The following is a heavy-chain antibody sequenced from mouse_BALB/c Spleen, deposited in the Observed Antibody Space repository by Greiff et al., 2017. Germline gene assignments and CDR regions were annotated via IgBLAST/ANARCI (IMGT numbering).Heavy chain of an antibody. CDR1: GFTFSSYT. Sequence: EVQLVESGGGLVQPGGSLKLSCAASGFTFSSYTMSWVRQTPEKRLEWVAYISNGGGSTYYPDTVKGRFTISRDNAKNTLYLQMSSLKSEDTAMYYCARHPRNYIDYAMDYWGQGTSVTVSS. V-gene: IGHV5-12-2*01. CDR2: ISNGGGST. D-gene: IGHD2-1*01. J-gene: IGHJ4*01. CDR3: ARHPRNYIDYAMDY.